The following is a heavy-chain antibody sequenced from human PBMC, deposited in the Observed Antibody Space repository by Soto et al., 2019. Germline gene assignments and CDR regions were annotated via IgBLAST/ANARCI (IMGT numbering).Heavy chain of an antibody. V-gene: IGHV3-33*01. J-gene: IGHJ5*02. CDR3: ARGDNIAAAVSGWFDT. CDR1: GFTFSSYG. Sequence: AGSLRLSCAASGFTFSSYGMHWVRQAPGKGLEWVAVIWYDGSNKYYADSEKGRFTISRDNSKNTLYLQMNSLRAEDTAVYYCARGDNIAAAVSGWFDTWGQGTLVTVSS. D-gene: IGHD6-13*01. CDR2: IWYDGSNK.